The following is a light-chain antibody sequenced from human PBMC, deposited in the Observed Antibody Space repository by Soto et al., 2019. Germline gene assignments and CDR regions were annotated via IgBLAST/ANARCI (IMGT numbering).Light chain of an antibody. CDR1: QGIKND. Sequence: IQLTQSPSFPSASVGDRVTITCRASQGIKNDLGWYQQKPGKAPKLLIYKASSLESGVPSRFSGSGSGTEFILTINNLQPEDFASYFCLQVYSFPRTFGLGTKVDIK. CDR2: KAS. V-gene: IGKV1-6*01. J-gene: IGKJ3*01. CDR3: LQVYSFPRT.